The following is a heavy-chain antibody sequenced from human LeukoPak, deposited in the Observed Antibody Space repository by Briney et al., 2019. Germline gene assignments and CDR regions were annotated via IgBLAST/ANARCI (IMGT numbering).Heavy chain of an antibody. CDR1: GFTFSSSP. Sequence: GGSLRLSCAASGFTFSSSPMHWVRQAPGKGLEWVAVIWYDGSIKYYADSVKGRFTISKDNSKNTLYLQMNSLRAEDTAVYYCAKADEMNMDYWGQGTLVTVSS. D-gene: IGHD2/OR15-2a*01. J-gene: IGHJ4*02. V-gene: IGHV3-33*06. CDR2: IWYDGSIK. CDR3: AKADEMNMDY.